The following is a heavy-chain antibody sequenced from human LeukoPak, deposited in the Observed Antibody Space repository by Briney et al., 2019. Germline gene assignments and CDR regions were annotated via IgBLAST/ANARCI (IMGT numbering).Heavy chain of an antibody. CDR2: ISSSSSTI. CDR3: AKGSSPITIFGVVIDY. Sequence: GGSLRLSCAASGFTFSSYSMNWVRQAPGKGLEWVSYISSSSSTIYYADSVKGRFTISRDNSKNTLYLQMNSLRAEDTAVYYCAKGSSPITIFGVVIDYWGQGTLVTVSS. J-gene: IGHJ4*02. D-gene: IGHD3-3*01. CDR1: GFTFSSYS. V-gene: IGHV3-48*01.